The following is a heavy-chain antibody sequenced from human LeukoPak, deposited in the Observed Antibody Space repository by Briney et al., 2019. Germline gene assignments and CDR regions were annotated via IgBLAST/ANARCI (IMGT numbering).Heavy chain of an antibody. V-gene: IGHV4-39*07. D-gene: IGHD3-22*01. CDR2: ISYSGST. Sequence: KSSETLSLTCTVSGGSISHTNYYWGWIRQPPGNGLEWIGSISYSGSTYYNPSLKSRVSISVDMSKNQFSLKLYSMTAADTAVYYCAITPGPYDSSRNYYPFDYWGQGTLVTVSS. CDR3: AITPGPYDSSRNYYPFDY. J-gene: IGHJ4*02. CDR1: GGSISHTNYY.